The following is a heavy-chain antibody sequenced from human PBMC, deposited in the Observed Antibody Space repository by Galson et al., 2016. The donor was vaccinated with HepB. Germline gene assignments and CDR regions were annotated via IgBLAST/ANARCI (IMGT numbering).Heavy chain of an antibody. CDR3: VGGSGDSYV. D-gene: IGHD2-21*02. CDR2: IKTDAEAKEK. CDR1: GFTFSPLW. J-gene: IGHJ1*01. Sequence: SLRLSCAASGFTFSPLWMNWIRQAPGMGLEWVATIKTDAEAKEKYYVDSVKGRFTSSRDDTNNLLYLQMHRLRDEDTAVYYCVGGSGDSYVWGQGTLVTVSS. V-gene: IGHV3-7*03.